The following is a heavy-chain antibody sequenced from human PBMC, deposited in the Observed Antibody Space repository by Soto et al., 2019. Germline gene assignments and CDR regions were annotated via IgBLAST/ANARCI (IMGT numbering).Heavy chain of an antibody. CDR3: ASPPRATVTDNIFDF. D-gene: IGHD4-17*01. Sequence: QVQLVESGGGVVQPGRSLRLSCAASGFTFSSYGMHWVRQAPGKGLEWVAVISGSDSSTYYADSVRGRFTISRDNSKNTLYLQMSSLRAEDTAVYYCASPPRATVTDNIFDFWGQGTLVTVSS. CDR1: GFTFSSYG. J-gene: IGHJ4*02. V-gene: IGHV3-33*01. CDR2: ISGSDSST.